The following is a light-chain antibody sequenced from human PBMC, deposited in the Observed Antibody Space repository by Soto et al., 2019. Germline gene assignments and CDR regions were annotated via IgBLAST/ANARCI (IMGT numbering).Light chain of an antibody. CDR3: QQYNNWPPVT. Sequence: DIVLTQSPDSLAVSLGERATISCKSSQSVFFSSNKKNYIAWYQQKPGQPPTMLISGASTRATGVPARFSGSGSGTDFTLTISSLQSEDFAVYYCQQYNNWPPVTFGQGTKVEIK. CDR2: GAS. CDR1: QSVFFSSNKKNY. J-gene: IGKJ1*01. V-gene: IGKV4-1*01.